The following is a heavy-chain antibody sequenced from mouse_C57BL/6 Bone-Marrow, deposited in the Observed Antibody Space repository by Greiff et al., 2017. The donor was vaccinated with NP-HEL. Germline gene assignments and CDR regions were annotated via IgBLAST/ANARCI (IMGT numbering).Heavy chain of an antibody. D-gene: IGHD1-1*01. CDR3: ATTVGYYFDY. CDR2: ISSGSSTI. Sequence: EVNVVESGGGLVKPGGSLKLSCAASGFTFSDYGMHWVRQAPEKGLEWVAYISSGSSTIYYADTVKGRFTISRDNAKNTLFLQMTSLRSEDTAMYYCATTVGYYFDYWGQGTTLTVSS. J-gene: IGHJ2*01. CDR1: GFTFSDYG. V-gene: IGHV5-17*01.